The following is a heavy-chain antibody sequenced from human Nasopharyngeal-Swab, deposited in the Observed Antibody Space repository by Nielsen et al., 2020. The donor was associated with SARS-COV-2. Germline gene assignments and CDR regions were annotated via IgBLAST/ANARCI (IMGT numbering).Heavy chain of an antibody. CDR2: IYWDDDK. D-gene: IGHD3-16*02. J-gene: IGHJ4*02. V-gene: IGHV2-5*02. Sequence: SGPTLVKPTQTLTLTCTFSGFSLSTSGVGVGWIRQPPGKALEWLALIYWDDDKRYSPSLKSRLAITKDTSKNQVVLTMTNMDPVDTATYYCAHSPHDYVWGSYRFDYWGQGTLVTVSS. CDR1: GFSLSTSGVG. CDR3: AHSPHDYVWGSYRFDY.